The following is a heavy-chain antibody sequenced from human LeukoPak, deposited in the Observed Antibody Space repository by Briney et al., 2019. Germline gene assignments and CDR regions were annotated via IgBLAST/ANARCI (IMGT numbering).Heavy chain of an antibody. D-gene: IGHD5-12*01. CDR1: GYTFTSYD. CDR2: MNPNSGST. Sequence: ASVKVSCKASGYTFTSYDINWVRQATEQGLEWMGWMNPNSGSTGYAQKFQGRVTITRNTSISTAYMELSGLRSEDTAVYYCARGRSTGYPYYFEYWGQGTLVTVSP. V-gene: IGHV1-8*03. J-gene: IGHJ4*02. CDR3: ARGRSTGYPYYFEY.